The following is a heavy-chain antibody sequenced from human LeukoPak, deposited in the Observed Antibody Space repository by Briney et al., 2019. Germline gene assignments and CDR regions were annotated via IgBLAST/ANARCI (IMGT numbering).Heavy chain of an antibody. Sequence: GGSLRLSCAASGFTFSRYDLSWVRQAPGKGLECVSTISRTVTTTYYADSVKGRFTISRDNSKNTLYLQMNSLRAEDTAVYYCALIPRSWELLSPRFDYWGQGTLVTVSS. J-gene: IGHJ4*02. CDR2: ISRTVTTT. CDR3: ALIPRSWELLSPRFDY. V-gene: IGHV3-23*05. D-gene: IGHD1-26*01. CDR1: GFTFSRYD.